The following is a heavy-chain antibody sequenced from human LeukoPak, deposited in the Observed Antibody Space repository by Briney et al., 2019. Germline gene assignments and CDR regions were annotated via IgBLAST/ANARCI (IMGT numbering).Heavy chain of an antibody. Sequence: SETLSLTCTVSGGSISSSSYYWGWIRQPPGKGLEWIGSIYYSGSTYYNPSLKSRVTISVDTSKNQFSLKLSSVTAADTAVYYCATSTVTWRYYYYMDVWGKGTTVTISS. J-gene: IGHJ6*03. CDR1: GGSISSSSYY. CDR2: IYYSGST. V-gene: IGHV4-39*07. D-gene: IGHD4-17*01. CDR3: ATSTVTWRYYYYMDV.